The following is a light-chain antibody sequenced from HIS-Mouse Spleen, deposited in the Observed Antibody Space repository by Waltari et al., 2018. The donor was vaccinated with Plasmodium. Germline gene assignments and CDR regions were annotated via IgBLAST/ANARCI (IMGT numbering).Light chain of an antibody. CDR1: ALPKKY. CDR3: YSTDSSGNHRV. Sequence: SYELTQPPSVSVSPGQTARITCSGDALPKKYAYWYQPKSGQAPVLVIYEDRKRPSGIPERFSGTSSGTMATLTISGAQVEDEADDYCYSTDSSGNHRVFGGGTKLTVL. V-gene: IGLV3-10*01. CDR2: EDR. J-gene: IGLJ3*02.